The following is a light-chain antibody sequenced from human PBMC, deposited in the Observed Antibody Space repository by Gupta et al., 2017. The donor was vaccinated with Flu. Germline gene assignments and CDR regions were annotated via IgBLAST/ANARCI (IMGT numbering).Light chain of an antibody. CDR2: KIS. V-gene: IGKV2-24*01. CDR1: QSLVYSDGNTY. Sequence: DIVMTQTPLSLPVTLGQPASISCRSSQSLVYSDGNTYLSWLQQRPGQPPRLIIYKISNRFCGVPDRISGSGAGTDFTLKSSRGEDEDVGVYYRMQDKRLISFGGGTKVEIK. CDR3: MQDKRLIS. J-gene: IGKJ4*01.